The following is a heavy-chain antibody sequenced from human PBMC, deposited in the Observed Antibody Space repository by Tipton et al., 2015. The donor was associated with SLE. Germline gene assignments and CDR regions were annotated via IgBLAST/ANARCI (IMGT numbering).Heavy chain of an antibody. CDR1: GFTFSNYA. D-gene: IGHD2/OR15-2a*01. V-gene: IGHV3-23*03. CDR2: IYSGTTT. CDR3: VRGPFPFDT. J-gene: IGHJ4*02. Sequence: SLRLSCAASGFTFSNYAMSWVRQVPGKGLEWVSIIYSGTTTYYADSVRGRFTISRDNSKNTLYLQMNSLRAEDTAVYYCVRGPFPFDTWGQGALVTVSS.